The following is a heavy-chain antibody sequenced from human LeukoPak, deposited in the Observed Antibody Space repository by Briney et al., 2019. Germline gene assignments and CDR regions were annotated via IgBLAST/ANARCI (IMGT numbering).Heavy chain of an antibody. V-gene: IGHV1-18*01. CDR3: ARDRAVPAAIHYWYFDL. D-gene: IGHD2-2*01. CDR2: ISAYNGNT. CDR1: GYTLTSYG. J-gene: IGHJ2*01. Sequence: ASVKVSCKASGYTLTSYGISWVRQAPGQGLEWMGWISAYNGNTNYAQKLQGRVTMTTDTSTSTAYMELGSLRSDDTAVYYCARDRAVPAAIHYWYFDLWGRGTLVTVSS.